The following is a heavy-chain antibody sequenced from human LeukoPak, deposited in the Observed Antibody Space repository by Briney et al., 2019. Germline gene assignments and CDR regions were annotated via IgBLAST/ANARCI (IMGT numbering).Heavy chain of an antibody. CDR1: GGSFSGYS. CDR3: ARLTAYYYMDV. J-gene: IGHJ6*03. Sequence: PSETLSLNCAVYGGSFSGYSWTWIRQPPGKGLEWIGEVNHSGSTNYNPSLKSRVTLSVDTSKNQFSLKLSSVTAADTAVYYCARLTAYYYMDVWGKGTTVTVSS. D-gene: IGHD5-18*01. V-gene: IGHV4-34*01. CDR2: VNHSGST.